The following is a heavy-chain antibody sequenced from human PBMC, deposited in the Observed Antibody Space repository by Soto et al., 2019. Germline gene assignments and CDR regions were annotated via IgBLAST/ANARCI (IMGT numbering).Heavy chain of an antibody. Sequence: SETLSLTCTVSGGSISSGGYYWSWLRQHPGKGLEWIGYIYYSGSTYYNPSLKSRVTISVDTSKHQFSLKLSSVTAADTAVYYCARDPGRAAACIGVVDRLYYYYGMDVWGQGTTVTVSS. D-gene: IGHD6-13*01. V-gene: IGHV4-31*03. CDR2: IYYSGST. CDR1: GGSISSGGYY. J-gene: IGHJ6*02. CDR3: ARDPGRAAACIGVVDRLYYYYGMDV.